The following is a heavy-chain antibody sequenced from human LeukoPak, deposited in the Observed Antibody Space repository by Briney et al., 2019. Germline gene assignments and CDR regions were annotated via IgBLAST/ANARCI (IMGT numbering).Heavy chain of an antibody. CDR1: GASISTYY. D-gene: IGHD3-22*01. CDR3: ARGQWLPVFDF. CDR2: IYFTGST. Sequence: SETLSLTCTVSGASISTYYWSWIRQPPGKGLEWLGYIYFTGSTNYNPSLESRISISVDTSTKQFSLKLSSVTAADTAVYYCARGQWLPVFDFWGQGTLVTVSS. J-gene: IGHJ4*02. V-gene: IGHV4-59*01.